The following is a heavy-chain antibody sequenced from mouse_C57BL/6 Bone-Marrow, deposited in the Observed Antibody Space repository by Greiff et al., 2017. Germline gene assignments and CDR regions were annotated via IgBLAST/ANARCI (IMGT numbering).Heavy chain of an antibody. CDR2: IRSKSNNYAT. V-gene: IGHV10-1*01. J-gene: IGHJ3*01. Sequence: EVMLVESGGGLVQPKGSLKLSCAASGFSFNTYAMNWVRQAPGKGLEWVARIRSKSNNYATYYADSVKDRFTISRDDSESMLYLQMNNLKTEDTAMYYCVRPYYGSSYGCAYWGQGTLVTVSA. CDR1: GFSFNTYA. CDR3: VRPYYGSSYGCAY. D-gene: IGHD1-1*01.